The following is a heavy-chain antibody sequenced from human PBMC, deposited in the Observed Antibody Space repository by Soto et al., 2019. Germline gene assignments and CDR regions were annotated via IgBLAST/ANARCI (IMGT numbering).Heavy chain of an antibody. J-gene: IGHJ6*02. CDR1: GYTFTGYY. Sequence: QVPLVQSGAEVKKPGASVKVSCKASGYTFTGYYMHWVRQAPGQGLEWMGWINPNSGGTNYAQKFQGWVTMTRDTSISTAYMELSRLRSDDTAVYYCARDRTVTRYYYYGMDVWGQGTTVTVSS. CDR3: ARDRTVTRYYYYGMDV. D-gene: IGHD4-17*01. CDR2: INPNSGGT. V-gene: IGHV1-2*04.